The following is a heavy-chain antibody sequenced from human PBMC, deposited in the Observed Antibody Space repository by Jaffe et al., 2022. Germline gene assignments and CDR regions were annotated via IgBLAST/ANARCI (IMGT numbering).Heavy chain of an antibody. CDR1: GFTVNRNY. V-gene: IGHV3-53*02. CDR2: IYSGGTP. D-gene: IGHD3-9*01. Sequence: EVQLVESGGGLIQPGGSLRLSCAASGFTVNRNYMFWVRQAPGKGLECVSVIYSGGTPFYADSVKGRFTLSRDNSKNTLNLQMSGLRAEDTAIYYCARATPGQFFDWAPIDYWGQGILVTVSS. J-gene: IGHJ4*02. CDR3: ARATPGQFFDWAPIDY.